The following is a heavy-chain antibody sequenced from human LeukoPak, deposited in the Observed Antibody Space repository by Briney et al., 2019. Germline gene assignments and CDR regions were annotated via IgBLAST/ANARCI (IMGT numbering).Heavy chain of an antibody. Sequence: GGSLRLSCAASGFTFSSYAMSWVRQAPGKGLEWVSAISGSGGSTYYAASVKGRFTISRDNSKNTLYLQMNSLRAEDTAVYYCAGYYYDSSGYYYDSAFDIWGQGTMVTVSS. J-gene: IGHJ3*02. V-gene: IGHV3-23*01. D-gene: IGHD3-22*01. CDR1: GFTFSSYA. CDR3: AGYYYDSSGYYYDSAFDI. CDR2: ISGSGGST.